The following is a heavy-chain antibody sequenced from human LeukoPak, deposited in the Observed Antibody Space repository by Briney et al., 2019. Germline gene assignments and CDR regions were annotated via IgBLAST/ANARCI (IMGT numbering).Heavy chain of an antibody. V-gene: IGHV3-23*01. Sequence: GGSLRLSCAASGFTFSNYGMSWVRQPPGKGLEWVSAISGSGRSTYYADSVKGRFTISRDSSKSTLFLQMNTLRAEDTAVYYCAKDGYDSSGYPYFDSWGQGTLVTVSS. D-gene: IGHD3-22*01. CDR2: ISGSGRST. CDR3: AKDGYDSSGYPYFDS. J-gene: IGHJ4*02. CDR1: GFTFSNYG.